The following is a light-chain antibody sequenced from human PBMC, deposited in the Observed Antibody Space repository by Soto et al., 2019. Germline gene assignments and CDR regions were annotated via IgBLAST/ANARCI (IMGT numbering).Light chain of an antibody. CDR2: GAS. J-gene: IGKJ1*01. CDR1: QSVNSNY. V-gene: IGKV3-20*01. CDR3: QQYDSSPRT. Sequence: EIVLTQSPGTLSLSPGERATLSCRASQSVNSNYLAWYQQKPGQGPRLLMYGASSRATGIPDRFSGSGSGTDFTITISRLEPEDVAVDYCQQYDSSPRTIGQGTKVEIK.